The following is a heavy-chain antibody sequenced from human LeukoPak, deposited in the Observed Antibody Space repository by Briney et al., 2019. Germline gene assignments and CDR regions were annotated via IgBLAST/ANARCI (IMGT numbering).Heavy chain of an antibody. CDR3: ARRSSQYSSSWYGFDP. J-gene: IGHJ5*02. CDR2: IYHSGST. V-gene: IGHV4-30-2*01. D-gene: IGHD6-13*01. CDR1: GGSISSGGYS. Sequence: SETLSLTCAVSGGSISSGGYSWSWIRQPPGKGLEWIGYIYHSGSTYYNPSLKSRVTISVDRSKNQFSLKLSSVTAADTAVYYCARRSSQYSSSWYGFDPWGQGTLVTVSS.